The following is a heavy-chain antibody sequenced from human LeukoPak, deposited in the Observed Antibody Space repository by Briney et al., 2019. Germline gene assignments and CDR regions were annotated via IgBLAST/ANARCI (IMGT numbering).Heavy chain of an antibody. V-gene: IGHV4-34*01. CDR1: GGSFSGYY. CDR3: ARLLVASGRWLQSGRDY. J-gene: IGHJ4*02. CDR2: INHSGST. D-gene: IGHD5-24*01. Sequence: SSETLSLTCAVYGGSFSGYYWSWIRQPPGKGLEWIGEINHSGSTNYNPSLKSRVTISVDTSKNQFSLKLSSVTAADTAVYYCARLLVASGRWLQSGRDYWGQGTLVTVSS.